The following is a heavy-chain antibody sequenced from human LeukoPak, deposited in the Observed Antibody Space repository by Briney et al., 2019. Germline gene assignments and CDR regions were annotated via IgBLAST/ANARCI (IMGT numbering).Heavy chain of an antibody. CDR3: ARGERSGSFDY. J-gene: IGHJ4*02. Sequence: ASVKVSCKASGYTLTFYHMHWAQQAPGQGLEWMGIINPSGGSPDYAQKFRGRVTMITDTSTSTVYMELSSLRSEDTAVYYCARGERSGSFDYWGQGTLVTVPS. CDR1: GYTLTFYH. CDR2: INPSGGSP. V-gene: IGHV1-46*01. D-gene: IGHD1-1*01.